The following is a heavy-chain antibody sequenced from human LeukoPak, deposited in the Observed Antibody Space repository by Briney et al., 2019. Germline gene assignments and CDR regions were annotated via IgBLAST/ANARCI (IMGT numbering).Heavy chain of an antibody. J-gene: IGHJ4*02. CDR1: GGSFSSGDYY. CDR2: IYYSGST. D-gene: IGHD3-22*01. Sequence: SETLSLTRTVSGGSFSSGDYYWSWIRQPPGKGLEWIGYIYYSGSTYYNPSLKSRVTISVDTSKNQFSLKLSSVTAADTAVYYCARDQGGYDSSGYLGYWGQGTLVTVSS. CDR3: ARDQGGYDSSGYLGY. V-gene: IGHV4-30-4*08.